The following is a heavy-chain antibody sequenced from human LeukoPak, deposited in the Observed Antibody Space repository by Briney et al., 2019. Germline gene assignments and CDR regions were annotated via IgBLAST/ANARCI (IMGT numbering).Heavy chain of an antibody. Sequence: GGSLTLSCAASGFTFSDYYMSWIRQAPGRGLEWISYISLSGSTTHYADSVKGRFTISRDNARNSLSLHMNSVRAEDTAVYYCARQIAVSGLFDLWGQGALVTVSS. V-gene: IGHV3-11*01. CDR2: ISLSGSTT. CDR3: ARQIAVSGLFDL. D-gene: IGHD6-19*01. J-gene: IGHJ4*02. CDR1: GFTFSDYY.